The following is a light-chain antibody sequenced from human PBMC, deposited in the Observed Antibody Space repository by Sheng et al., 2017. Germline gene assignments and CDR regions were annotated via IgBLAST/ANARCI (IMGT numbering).Light chain of an antibody. CDR1: QSVSSK. J-gene: IGKJ3*01. CDR3: QQYGSSLFS. V-gene: IGKV3-20*01. Sequence: EIVMTQSPATLSVSPGERATLSCRASQSVSSKLAWYQQKPGQAPRLLIYDASNRATGIPARFSGSGSGTDFTLTISRVEPADFAVYYCQQYGSSLFSFGPGTKLEIK. CDR2: DAS.